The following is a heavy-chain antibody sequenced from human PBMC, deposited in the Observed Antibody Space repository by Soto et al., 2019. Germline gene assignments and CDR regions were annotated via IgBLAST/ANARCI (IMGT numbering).Heavy chain of an antibody. CDR3: AIFMGNSVAPTYFDY. J-gene: IGHJ4*02. Sequence: SETLSLTCTVSGGSINNYYWSWIRQPPGKGLEWISYIYYRGSTNYNPSLKSRVTISVDTSKNQFSLKLSSVTTADTAVYYCAIFMGNSVAPTYFDYWGQGTLVTVSS. V-gene: IGHV4-59*01. CDR1: GGSINNYY. D-gene: IGHD5-12*01. CDR2: IYYRGST.